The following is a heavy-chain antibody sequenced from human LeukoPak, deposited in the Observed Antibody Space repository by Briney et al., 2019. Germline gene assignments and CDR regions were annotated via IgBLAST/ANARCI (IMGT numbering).Heavy chain of an antibody. Sequence: GGSLRLSCAASGFXFSSYAVSWVRQAPGKGLEWVSSISGSGGSTNYADSVKGRFTISRDNSRNAVYLQMNSLRAEDTAVYYCAKHSSAWYGDAFDIWGQGTKVSVSS. D-gene: IGHD6-19*01. CDR2: ISGSGGST. CDR3: AKHSSAWYGDAFDI. V-gene: IGHV3-23*01. J-gene: IGHJ3*02. CDR1: GFXFSSYA.